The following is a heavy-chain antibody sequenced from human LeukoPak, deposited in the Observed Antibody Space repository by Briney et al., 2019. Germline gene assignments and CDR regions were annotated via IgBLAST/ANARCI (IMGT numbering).Heavy chain of an antibody. V-gene: IGHV5-51*01. CDR3: ARTGSSSPYFDY. J-gene: IGHJ4*02. Sequence: GESLKISCNGSGYSFTSYWIGWVRQVPGKGLGWMGIIYPGDSDTRYSPSFQGQVTISAEKSISTAYLQWSSLTASDTAMYYCARTGSSSPYFDYWGQGTLVTVSS. CDR2: IYPGDSDT. CDR1: GYSFTSYW. D-gene: IGHD6-13*01.